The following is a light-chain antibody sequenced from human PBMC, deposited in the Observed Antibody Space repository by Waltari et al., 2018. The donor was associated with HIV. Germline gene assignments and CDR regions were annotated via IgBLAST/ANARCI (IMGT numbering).Light chain of an antibody. CDR2: EVS. V-gene: IGLV2-14*03. J-gene: IGLJ3*02. CDR3: SSYTTNDTRV. Sequence: QSALTQPASVSGSPGQSITISCTGTSSDVGAYNYVSWYQQHPGKAPKLMIYEVSNRSSGVSNRFSASKSGNTASLTISGLQAEDEADYYCSSYTTNDTRVFGGGTKLTVL. CDR1: SSDVGAYNY.